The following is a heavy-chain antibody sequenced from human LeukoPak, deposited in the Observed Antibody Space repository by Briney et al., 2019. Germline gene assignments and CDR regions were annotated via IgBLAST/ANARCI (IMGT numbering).Heavy chain of an antibody. J-gene: IGHJ6*04. V-gene: IGHV3-30*04. D-gene: IGHD3-10*01. Sequence: GRSLRLSCAASGFTFRSYAMHWVRQAPGKGLEWVAVISYDGSNKYYADSVKGRFTISRDNSKNTLYLQMNSLRAEDTAVYYCARDIEYYGSGSYYKDYYYGMDVWGKGTTVTVSS. CDR2: ISYDGSNK. CDR1: GFTFRSYA. CDR3: ARDIEYYGSGSYYKDYYYGMDV.